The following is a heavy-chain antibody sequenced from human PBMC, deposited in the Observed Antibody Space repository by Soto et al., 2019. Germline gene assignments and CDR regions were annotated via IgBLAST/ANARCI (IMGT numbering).Heavy chain of an antibody. CDR1: GLTFSSYG. CDR3: AKSYSNYYYYGMDV. J-gene: IGHJ6*02. V-gene: IGHV3-30*02. D-gene: IGHD4-4*01. Sequence: XVSLSLSIAASGLTFSSYGMHWVRQAPGKGLEWVAVIWYDGSNKYYADSVKGRFTISRDNSKNTLYLQMNSLRAEDTAVYYCAKSYSNYYYYGMDVWGQGTTVTVSS. CDR2: IWYDGSNK.